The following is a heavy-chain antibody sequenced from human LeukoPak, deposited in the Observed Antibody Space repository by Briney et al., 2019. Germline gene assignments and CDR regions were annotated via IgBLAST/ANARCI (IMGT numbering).Heavy chain of an antibody. Sequence: PGMSLRLSCAASGFTFSSYPMHWVRQAPGKGLEWVAVISYDGTNKWYADSVQGRFAISRDNSKNTLYLQMNSLRPEDTAVYYCARLFRHNILTGYYFDYWGQGTLVTVSS. D-gene: IGHD3-9*01. CDR1: GFTFSSYP. CDR2: ISYDGTNK. J-gene: IGHJ4*02. V-gene: IGHV3-30*09. CDR3: ARLFRHNILTGYYFDY.